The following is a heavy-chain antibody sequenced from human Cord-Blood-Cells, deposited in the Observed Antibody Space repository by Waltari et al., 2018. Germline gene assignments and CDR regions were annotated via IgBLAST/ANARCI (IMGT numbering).Heavy chain of an antibody. CDR3: ARGNYLGIAAHLDY. V-gene: IGHV4-34*01. D-gene: IGHD6-13*01. Sequence: QVQLQQWGAGLLKPSETLSLTCAVYGGSFSGYYWSWIRPPPGKGLEWIGEINHSGSTNYNPSLKSRVTISVDTSKNQFSLKLSSVTAADTAVYYCARGNYLGIAAHLDYWGQGTLVTVSS. J-gene: IGHJ4*02. CDR2: INHSGST. CDR1: GGSFSGYY.